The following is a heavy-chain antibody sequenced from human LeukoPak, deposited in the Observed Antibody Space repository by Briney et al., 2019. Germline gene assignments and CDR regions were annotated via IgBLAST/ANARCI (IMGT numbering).Heavy chain of an antibody. J-gene: IGHJ5*02. CDR2: IRYDGSDP. CDR1: GCVFSDYG. CDR3: AQDRFCSSDSCSFGTTWFDP. D-gene: IGHD2-2*01. Sequence: GGSLRLSCATSGCVFSDYGIHGVRQAPGKGLEWVAFIRYDGSDPNYPDSVKGRFTISRDNSKNMVQLQMNSLRVEDTAVYYCAQDRFCSSDSCSFGTTWFDPWGQGTLVTVSS. V-gene: IGHV3-30*02.